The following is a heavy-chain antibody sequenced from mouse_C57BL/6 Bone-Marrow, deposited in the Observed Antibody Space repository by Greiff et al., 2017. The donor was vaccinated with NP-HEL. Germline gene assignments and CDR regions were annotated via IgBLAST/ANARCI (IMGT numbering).Heavy chain of an antibody. V-gene: IGHV1-64*01. CDR2: IHPNSGST. Sequence: QVQLQQPGAELVKPGASVKLSCKASGYTFTSYWLHWVKQRPGHGLEWIGMIHPNSGSTNYNEKFKGKATLTADKSSSTAYMQLSSLTSEDSAVYFCARSAMDYWGQGTSVTVSS. J-gene: IGHJ4*01. CDR1: GYTFTSYW. CDR3: ARSAMDY.